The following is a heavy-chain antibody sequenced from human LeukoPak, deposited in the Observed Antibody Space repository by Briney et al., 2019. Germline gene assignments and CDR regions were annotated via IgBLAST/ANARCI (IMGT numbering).Heavy chain of an antibody. D-gene: IGHD3-3*01. Sequence: SETLSLTCTVSGGSISSGDYYWSWIRQPPGKGLEWIGYIYYSGSTYYNPSLKSRVTISVDTSKNQFSLKLSSVTAADTAVYYCARAGAQYYDFWSGSYYFGYWGQGTLVTVSS. CDR2: IYYSGST. J-gene: IGHJ4*02. CDR3: ARAGAQYYDFWSGSYYFGY. V-gene: IGHV4-30-4*01. CDR1: GGSISSGDYY.